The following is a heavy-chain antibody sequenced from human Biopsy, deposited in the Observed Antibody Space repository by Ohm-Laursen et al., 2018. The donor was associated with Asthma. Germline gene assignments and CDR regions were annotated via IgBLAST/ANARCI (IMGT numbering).Heavy chain of an antibody. V-gene: IGHV1-69*10. D-gene: IGHD6-19*01. CDR2: IIPIFGIA. CDR3: AREMRAGRGNAFDI. CDR1: GGTFSSYA. Sequence: GASVKVSCKASGGTFSSYAISWVRQAPGQGLEWMGGIIPIFGIANYAQKFQGRVTITADKSTSTAYMEPSSLRSEDTAVYYCAREMRAGRGNAFDIWGQGTMVTVSS. J-gene: IGHJ3*02.